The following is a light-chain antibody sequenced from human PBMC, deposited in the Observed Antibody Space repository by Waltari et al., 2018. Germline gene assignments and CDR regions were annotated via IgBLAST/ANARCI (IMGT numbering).Light chain of an antibody. CDR2: DVT. Sequence: QSALTQPRSVSGSPGQSVTISCTVTSSDVGGYDSVSWYQHHPGKAPKLMICDVTKRPSGVPDRFSGSKSGNTASLTISGLQAEDEAYYYCCSYAGSYTHVVFGGGTKLTVL. J-gene: IGLJ2*01. CDR1: SSDVGGYDS. CDR3: CSYAGSYTHVV. V-gene: IGLV2-11*01.